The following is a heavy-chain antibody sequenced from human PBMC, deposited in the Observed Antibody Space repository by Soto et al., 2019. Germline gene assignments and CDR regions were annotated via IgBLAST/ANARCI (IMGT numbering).Heavy chain of an antibody. J-gene: IGHJ6*02. CDR1: GGSISSSY. CDR2: IHTSGAT. D-gene: IGHD3-10*01. Sequence: SETLSLTCSVSGGSISSSYWNWIRQPAGKGLEWIGRIHTSGATSYNPSLKSRVTVSVDTPKSQFSLNLRSVTAADTAVYYCARVPVRGVNLYSGIMDAWGQGSTVTVSS. CDR3: ARVPVRGVNLYSGIMDA. V-gene: IGHV4-4*07.